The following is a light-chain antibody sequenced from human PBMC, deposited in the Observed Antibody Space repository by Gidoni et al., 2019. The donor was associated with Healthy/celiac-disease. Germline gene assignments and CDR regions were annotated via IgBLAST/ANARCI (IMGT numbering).Light chain of an antibody. CDR3: QQRSNWPPAIT. CDR1: QSVSSY. Sequence: ELVLTQSPSTLSLSPGERATLSCRASQSVSSYLAWYQQKPGQATRLLIYDASNRATGMPARFSGSGSGTDFTLTISSIEPEDFAVYNCQQRSNWPPAITFGQGTRLEIK. CDR2: DAS. J-gene: IGKJ5*01. V-gene: IGKV3-11*01.